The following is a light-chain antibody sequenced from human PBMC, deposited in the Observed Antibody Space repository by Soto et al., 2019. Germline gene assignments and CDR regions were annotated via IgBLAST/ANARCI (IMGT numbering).Light chain of an antibody. CDR3: QNYNKAPYT. CDR2: AAS. J-gene: IGKJ2*01. V-gene: IGKV1-27*01. CDR1: QAISNF. Sequence: DIQMTQSQSSLSASVGDRVTITCRASQAISNFVAWYQQRPGKVPKLLIFAASTLQSGVPSRFSGAASETDCTLTISSLQPEDFATYYCQNYNKAPYTFGQGTTLESK.